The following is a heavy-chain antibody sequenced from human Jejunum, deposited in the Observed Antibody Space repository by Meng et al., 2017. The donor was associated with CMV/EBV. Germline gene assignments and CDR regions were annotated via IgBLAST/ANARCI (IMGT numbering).Heavy chain of an antibody. V-gene: IGHV1-3*01. CDR1: GYTFTNYA. D-gene: IGHD2-15*01. CDR2: INAANGET. J-gene: IGHJ4*02. CDR3: ARDIQGSRCSGDTCYPIFDY. Sequence: QVQLVQSGAEVKKPGASVKVSCKPSGYTFTNYAIHWVRQAPGQRLEWMGWINAANGETRFSQNLQGRLTITTDTSASTAYMDLSSLRSEDTAVYYCARDIQGSRCSGDTCYPIFDYWGQGTLVTVSS.